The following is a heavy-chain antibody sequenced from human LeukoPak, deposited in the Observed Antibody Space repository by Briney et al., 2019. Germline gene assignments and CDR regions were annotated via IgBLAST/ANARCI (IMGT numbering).Heavy chain of an antibody. CDR3: ARALYSGSWDYYFDY. CDR2: IYQSGST. Sequence: SETLSLTCAVSGYSINSGYYWGWIRQPPGKGLEWIGSIYQSGSTYYNPSLKSRVTLSVDTSKNQFSLKLSSVTAADTAVYYCARALYSGSWDYYFDYWGQGTLVTVSS. V-gene: IGHV4-38-2*01. J-gene: IGHJ4*02. D-gene: IGHD1-26*01. CDR1: GYSINSGYY.